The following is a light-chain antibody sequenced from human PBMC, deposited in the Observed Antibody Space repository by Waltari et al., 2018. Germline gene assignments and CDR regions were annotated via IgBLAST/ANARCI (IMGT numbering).Light chain of an antibody. CDR2: DAS. V-gene: IGKV3-20*01. CDR1: QSVGRS. CDR3: QKYVSLPAT. J-gene: IGKJ1*01. Sequence: EIVLTQSPGTLSLSPGERATLSCRASQSVGRSLAWYQQKPGQAPRLLIDDASSRAADIAGRCSSSGVGTDFSLASSRVDPEDFAVYYCQKYVSLPATFGPGTNVEIK.